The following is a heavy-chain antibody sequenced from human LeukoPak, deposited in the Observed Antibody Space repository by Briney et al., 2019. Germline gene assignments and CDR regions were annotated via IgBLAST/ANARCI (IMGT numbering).Heavy chain of an antibody. CDR2: IYYSGST. D-gene: IGHD4-17*01. CDR3: ARTDYGDYVRY. V-gene: IGHV4-59*01. Sequence: SETLSLTCTVSGGSISSYYWSWIRQPPGKGLEWIGYIYYSGSTNYNPSLKSRVTISVDTSKNQFSLKLSSVTAADTAVYYCARTDYGDYVRYWGQGTLVTVSS. CDR1: GGSISSYY. J-gene: IGHJ4*02.